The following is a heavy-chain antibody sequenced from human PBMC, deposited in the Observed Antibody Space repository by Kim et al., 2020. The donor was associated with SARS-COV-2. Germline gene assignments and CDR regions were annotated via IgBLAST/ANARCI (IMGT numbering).Heavy chain of an antibody. Sequence: AESVKGRCTSARDNAKNSLYLQMTSRRAEDTAVYYCARDRGLGDWGQGTLVTVSS. D-gene: IGHD5-12*01. CDR3: ARDRGLGD. V-gene: IGHV3-21*01. J-gene: IGHJ4*02.